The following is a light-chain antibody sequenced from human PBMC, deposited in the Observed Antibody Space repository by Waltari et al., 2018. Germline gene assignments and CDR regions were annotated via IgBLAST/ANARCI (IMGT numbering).Light chain of an antibody. CDR1: QSIGRY. CDR2: GAS. Sequence: EIVLTQSPGTLSLSPGERATLSCRASQSIGRYLAWYQQKPDQAPRLLIYGASNRATGIPDRFSGSGSGTDFSLTISRLEPEDFAVYYCQNHERLPATFGQGTKVEIE. V-gene: IGKV3-20*01. CDR3: QNHERLPAT. J-gene: IGKJ1*01.